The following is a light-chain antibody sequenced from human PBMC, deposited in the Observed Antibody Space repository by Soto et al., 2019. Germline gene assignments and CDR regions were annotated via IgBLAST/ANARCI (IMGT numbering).Light chain of an antibody. CDR3: HQYGDSSWT. CDR2: GAS. Sequence: DVVMTQTPLSLSVTPGQPASISCKSSQSLLHITGETFLFWYQQKPGQAPRLLIYGASSRATGIPDRFSGSGSGADFTLSISRLEPEDFAVYYCHQYGDSSWTFGQGTKVDIK. J-gene: IGKJ1*01. CDR1: QSLLHITGETF. V-gene: IGKV2-29*01.